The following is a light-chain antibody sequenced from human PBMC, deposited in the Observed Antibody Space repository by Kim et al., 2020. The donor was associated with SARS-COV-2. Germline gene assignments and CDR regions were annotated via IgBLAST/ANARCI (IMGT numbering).Light chain of an antibody. CDR3: SSFAGSNNV. Sequence: QSALTQPPSASGSPGQSVTISCTGTSSDVGGYNYVSWYQQHPDKAPKLMIYEVNKRPSGVPDRFSGSKSGNTASLTVSGLQAEDEADYYYSSFAGSNNVFGTGTKVTVL. V-gene: IGLV2-8*01. J-gene: IGLJ1*01. CDR1: SSDVGGYNY. CDR2: EVN.